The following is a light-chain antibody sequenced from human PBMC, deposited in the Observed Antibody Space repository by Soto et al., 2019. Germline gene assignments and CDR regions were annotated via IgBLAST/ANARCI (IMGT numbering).Light chain of an antibody. CDR3: QKYNSAPLT. Sequence: DIQMTQSPSSLSASVGDRVTITCRASQSISSYLNWYQQKPGKAPKLLIYDASALPRGVPSRFSGSGSGTDFTLTISSLQPEDVATYYCQKYNSAPLTFGGGTKVDIK. J-gene: IGKJ4*01. V-gene: IGKV1-39*01. CDR2: DAS. CDR1: QSISSY.